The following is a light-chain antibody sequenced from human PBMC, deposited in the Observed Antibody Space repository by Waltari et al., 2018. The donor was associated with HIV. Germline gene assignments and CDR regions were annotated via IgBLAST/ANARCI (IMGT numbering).Light chain of an antibody. J-gene: IGKJ3*01. V-gene: IGKV3-20*01. CDR2: DSS. Sequence: RATPICVGNYLAWYPHRPVQTPRLLLYDSSSTATGIPDRCRGSGSGTVFTLTITRLLPEYFALYYCQQYCSSPLFTFGPVPKVDIK. CDR3: QQYCSSPLFT. CDR1: PICVGNY.